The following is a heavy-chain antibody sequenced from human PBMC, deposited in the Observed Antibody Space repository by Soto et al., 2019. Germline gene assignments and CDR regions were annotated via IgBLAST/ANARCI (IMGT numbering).Heavy chain of an antibody. J-gene: IGHJ3*02. Sequence: QVQLVQSGAEVKKPGASVKVSCKASGYTFTGYYMHWVRQAPGQGLEWMGWINPNSGGTNYAQKFQGWVTMTRDTSISTAYMELSRLRSDDTAVYYCARGRDYYGSGSHISPRDAFDIWGQGTMVTVSS. CDR3: ARGRDYYGSGSHISPRDAFDI. CDR1: GYTFTGYY. CDR2: INPNSGGT. D-gene: IGHD3-10*01. V-gene: IGHV1-2*04.